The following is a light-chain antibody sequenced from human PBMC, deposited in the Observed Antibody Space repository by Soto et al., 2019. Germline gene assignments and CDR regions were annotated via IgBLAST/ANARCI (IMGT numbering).Light chain of an antibody. CDR3: QQYNNWPPRGT. CDR1: QSVSSN. J-gene: IGKJ1*01. Sequence: EIVMTQSPATLSVSPGERATLSCRASQSVSSNLAWYQQKPGQAPRLLIYGASTRATGIPGRFSGSGSGTDFTLTISSLQSEDFAVYYCQQYNNWPPRGTFGQGTKVEIK. CDR2: GAS. V-gene: IGKV3-15*01.